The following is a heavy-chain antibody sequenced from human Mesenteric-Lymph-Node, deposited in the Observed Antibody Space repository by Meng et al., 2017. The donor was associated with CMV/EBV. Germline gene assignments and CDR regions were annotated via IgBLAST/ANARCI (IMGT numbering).Heavy chain of an antibody. D-gene: IGHD1-26*01. J-gene: IGHJ2*01. V-gene: IGHV4-61*01. Sequence: CTVSGGSVTSGSYYWSWIRQPPGKGLEWMGFIYYSGSTNYNPSLESRLTISIDTSKEQFSLKLSSVTAADTAVYYCARVLWDYWYFDLWGRGTLVTVSS. CDR3: ARVLWDYWYFDL. CDR1: GGSVTSGSYY. CDR2: IYYSGST.